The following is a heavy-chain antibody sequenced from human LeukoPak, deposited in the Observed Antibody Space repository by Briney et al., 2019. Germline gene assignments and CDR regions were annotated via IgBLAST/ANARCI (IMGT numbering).Heavy chain of an antibody. V-gene: IGHV3-7*01. J-gene: IGHJ4*02. CDR1: GFTFSSYW. CDR3: AKGGYYYDSSGLPY. CDR2: MNQDGSTK. Sequence: GGSLRLSCTASGFTFSSYWMNWVRQAPGTGLEWVANMNQDGSTKYYLDSVKGRFTISRDNAKNSLYLQMNSLRAEDTAVYYCAKGGYYYDSSGLPYWGQGTLVTVSS. D-gene: IGHD3-22*01.